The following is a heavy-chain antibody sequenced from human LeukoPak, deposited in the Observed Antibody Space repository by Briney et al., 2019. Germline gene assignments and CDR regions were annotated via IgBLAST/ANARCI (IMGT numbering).Heavy chain of an antibody. CDR1: GFTLSNYA. Sequence: GGSLRLSCAASGFTLSNYAMSWVRQAPRQGQGWVSAISGSGGSTYYADSVKGRFTISTDNSKNTLYLQMDSLRAEDTAVYYCAKDRGSGMDVWGQGTTVTVSS. CDR2: ISGSGGST. CDR3: AKDRGSGMDV. V-gene: IGHV3-23*01. J-gene: IGHJ6*02. D-gene: IGHD3-10*01.